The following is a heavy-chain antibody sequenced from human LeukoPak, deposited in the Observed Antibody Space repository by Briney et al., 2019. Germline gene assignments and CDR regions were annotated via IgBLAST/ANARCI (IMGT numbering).Heavy chain of an antibody. D-gene: IGHD2-2*01. Sequence: PGGSLRLSCAASGFTFSSYSMNWVRQAPGKGLEWVSSISSSSSYIYYADSVKGRFTISRDNAKNSLYLQMNSLRAEDTAVYYCARASPGGYCSSTSCPPYYYYMDVWGKGTTVTVSS. V-gene: IGHV3-21*01. CDR2: ISSSSSYI. CDR1: GFTFSSYS. CDR3: ARASPGGYCSSTSCPPYYYYMDV. J-gene: IGHJ6*03.